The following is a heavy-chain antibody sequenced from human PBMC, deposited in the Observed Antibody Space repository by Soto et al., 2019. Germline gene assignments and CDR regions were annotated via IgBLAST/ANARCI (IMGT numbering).Heavy chain of an antibody. D-gene: IGHD3-10*01. J-gene: IGHJ4*02. V-gene: IGHV3-23*01. CDR3: AKGSHYYGSGSYYNYPSDY. CDR2: ISGSGGST. CDR1: GFTFSSYA. Sequence: EVQLLESGGGLVQPGGSLRLSCAASGFTFSSYAMSWVRQAPGKGLEWVSAISGSGGSTYYADSVKGRFTISRDNSKNTLYLQMNSLRAEDTAVYYCAKGSHYYGSGSYYNYPSDYWGQGTLVTVSS.